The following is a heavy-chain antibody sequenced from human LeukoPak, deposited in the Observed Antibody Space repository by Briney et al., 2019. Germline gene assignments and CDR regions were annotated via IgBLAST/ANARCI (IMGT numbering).Heavy chain of an antibody. CDR1: DGSISNYY. J-gene: IGHJ5*02. CDR3: ARNAALATSRSWLDP. Sequence: SETLSLTCTVSDGSISNYYWSWIRQPPGKGLEWIGYIYYSGSTNYNPSLKSRVTMPVDTSKHQFSLKLSSVTAADTAVYYGARNAALATSRSWLDPWGQGTLVTVSS. CDR2: IYYSGST. V-gene: IGHV4-59*08. D-gene: IGHD6-13*01.